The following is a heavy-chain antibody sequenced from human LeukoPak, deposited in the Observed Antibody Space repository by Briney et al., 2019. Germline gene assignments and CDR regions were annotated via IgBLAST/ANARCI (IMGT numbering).Heavy chain of an antibody. CDR1: TSR. D-gene: IGHD3-22*01. J-gene: IGHJ5*01. CDR3: ARDLWNFYDDSGYYMDFDS. CDR2: IGSYGGDT. V-gene: IGHV1-18*01. Sequence: GASVKVSCKATSRISWVRQAPGQGLEWMGWIGSYGGDTYYAQKFQGRVTVTTDTSTSTVYMELRSLRSDDTAVYYCARDLWNFYDDSGYYMDFDSWGQGTLVTVSS.